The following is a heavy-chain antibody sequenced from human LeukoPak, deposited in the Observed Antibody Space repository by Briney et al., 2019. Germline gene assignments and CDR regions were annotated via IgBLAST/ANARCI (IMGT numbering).Heavy chain of an antibody. D-gene: IGHD2-2*01. CDR3: ARICSSTSCYGNWFDP. V-gene: IGHV1-69*04. CDR2: IIPILGIA. J-gene: IGHJ5*02. CDR1: GGTFSSYA. Sequence: APVKVSCKASGGTFSSYAISWVRQAPGQGLEWMGRIIPILGIANYAQKFQGRVTITADKSTSTAYMELSSLRSEDTAVYYCARICSSTSCYGNWFDPWGQGTLVTVSS.